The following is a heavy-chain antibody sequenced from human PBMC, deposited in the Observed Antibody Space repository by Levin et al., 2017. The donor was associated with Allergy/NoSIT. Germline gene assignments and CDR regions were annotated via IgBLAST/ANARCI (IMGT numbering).Heavy chain of an antibody. CDR3: AKAGPTKDGSGWYFDY. V-gene: IGHV3-23*01. J-gene: IGHJ4*02. Sequence: GESLKISCAASGFTFSSYAMSWVRQAPGKGLEGVSAISGSGGSTYYADSVKGRFTISRDNSKNTIYLQMNSLRAEDTAVYYCAKAGPTKDGSGWYFDYWGQGTLVTVSS. CDR1: GFTFSSYA. D-gene: IGHD3-10*01. CDR2: ISGSGGST.